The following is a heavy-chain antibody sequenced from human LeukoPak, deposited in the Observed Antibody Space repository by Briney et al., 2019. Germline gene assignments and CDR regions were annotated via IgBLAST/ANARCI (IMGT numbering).Heavy chain of an antibody. Sequence: PGGSLRLSCVGSGFIFSNAWMSWVRQAPGKGLEWVSAISGSGGSTYYADSVKGRFTISRDNSKNTLYLQMNSLRAEDTAVYYCANNSSDFDAFDIWGQGTMVTVSS. J-gene: IGHJ3*02. D-gene: IGHD6-19*01. V-gene: IGHV3-23*01. CDR3: ANNSSDFDAFDI. CDR1: GFIFSNAW. CDR2: ISGSGGST.